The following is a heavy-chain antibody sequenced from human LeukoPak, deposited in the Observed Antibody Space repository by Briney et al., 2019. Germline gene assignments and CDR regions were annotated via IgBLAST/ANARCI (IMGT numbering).Heavy chain of an antibody. Sequence: PGGSLRLSCAASGFTFSSYSMNWVRQAPGKGLEWVSYISSSSGTIYYADSVKGRFTISRDNAKNSLYLQMNSLRAEDTAVYYCARGPHLIVVVPAAVNWFDPWGQGTLVTVSS. V-gene: IGHV3-48*01. D-gene: IGHD2-2*01. CDR2: ISSSSGTI. CDR3: ARGPHLIVVVPAAVNWFDP. CDR1: GFTFSSYS. J-gene: IGHJ5*02.